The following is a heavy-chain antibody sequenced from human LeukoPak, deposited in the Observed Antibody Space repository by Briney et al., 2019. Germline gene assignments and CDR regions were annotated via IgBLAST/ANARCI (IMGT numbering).Heavy chain of an antibody. Sequence: SHTRSLTCTVSGGSMSRADTYWTWVRQSPGKGLEWIGYFYYNGRTYYNPFLKSRVTISGDTSKNQFSLKLNSVTAADTAVYYCTRDPTVTTGGHWYFDLRGRGTLVTVSS. D-gene: IGHD4-17*01. CDR3: TRDPTVTTGGHWYFDL. CDR1: GGSMSRADTY. V-gene: IGHV4-30-4*01. J-gene: IGHJ2*01. CDR2: FYYNGRT.